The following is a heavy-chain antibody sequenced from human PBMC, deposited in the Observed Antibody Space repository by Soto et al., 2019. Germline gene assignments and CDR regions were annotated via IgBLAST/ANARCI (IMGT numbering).Heavy chain of an antibody. Sequence: QLHLVQSGAVVKKPGASVTVSCSASGYPVTAYYMHWVRQAPGRGLEWMGGINPATGAAKYTQTFQGRVPLARDTSTGTVFMEPSGLTSEDTAVFFLARGGGVGVAGSAAFDMWGQGTLVTVSS. V-gene: IGHV1-2*02. J-gene: IGHJ3*02. CDR1: GYPVTAYY. D-gene: IGHD3-3*01. CDR2: INPATGAA. CDR3: ARGGGVGVAGSAAFDM.